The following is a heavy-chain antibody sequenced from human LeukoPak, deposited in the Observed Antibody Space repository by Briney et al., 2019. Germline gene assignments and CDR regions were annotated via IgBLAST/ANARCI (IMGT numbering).Heavy chain of an antibody. V-gene: IGHV4-39*01. CDR1: GCSISSSSYY. CDR3: ARGAAAEFDF. Sequence: SETLSLTCTVSGCSISSSSYYWGWIRQPPGKGLEWIGSIYYSGSTYYNPALKSRVTISVDTSKNQFSLKLSSVTAADPAVYYCARGAAAEFDFWGQGTLVTV. CDR2: IYYSGST. J-gene: IGHJ4*02. D-gene: IGHD6-13*01.